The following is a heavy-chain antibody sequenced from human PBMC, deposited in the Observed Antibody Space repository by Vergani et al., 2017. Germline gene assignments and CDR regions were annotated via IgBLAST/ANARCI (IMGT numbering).Heavy chain of an antibody. Sequence: QVQLVQSGAEVKKPGASVKVSCKASGYTFTSYGISWVRQAPGQGLEWMGWISAYNGNTNYAQKLQGRVTMTTDTSTSTAYMWLRSLRSDETAVYYCARERGRFSSGWYAWGDYWGQGTLVTVSS. V-gene: IGHV1-18*01. CDR3: ARERGRFSSGWYAWGDY. CDR2: ISAYNGNT. J-gene: IGHJ4*02. D-gene: IGHD6-19*01. CDR1: GYTFTSYG.